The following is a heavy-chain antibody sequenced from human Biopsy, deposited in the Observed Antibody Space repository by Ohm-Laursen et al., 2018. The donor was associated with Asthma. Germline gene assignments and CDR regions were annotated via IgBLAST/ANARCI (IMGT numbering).Heavy chain of an antibody. CDR3: ARASVAASSNWFDP. D-gene: IGHD6-19*01. CDR1: GASIKTDDHY. CDR2: IHYSGST. V-gene: IGHV4-30-4*02. J-gene: IGHJ5*02. Sequence: SDTLSLTCPVSGASIKTDDHYWSWLRQPPGKGLEWFGFIHYSGSTSYNLSLKGGVTISVDTSKNQFSLKLSSVTAADTAVYYCARASVAASSNWFDPWGQGTLVTVSS.